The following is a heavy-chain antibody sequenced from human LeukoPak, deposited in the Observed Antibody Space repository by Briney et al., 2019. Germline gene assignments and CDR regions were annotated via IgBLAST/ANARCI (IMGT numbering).Heavy chain of an antibody. CDR2: ISSSGTTI. D-gene: IGHD1-26*01. V-gene: IGHV3-48*03. CDR1: GFTFSTYE. Sequence: GGSLRLSCAASGFTFSTYEMNWVRQAPGKGLEWVPYISSSGTTIYYADSVKGRFTISRDNAKKSLYLQMNSLRAEDTAVYYCARDLSGSYVNYWGQGTLVTVSS. J-gene: IGHJ4*02. CDR3: ARDLSGSYVNY.